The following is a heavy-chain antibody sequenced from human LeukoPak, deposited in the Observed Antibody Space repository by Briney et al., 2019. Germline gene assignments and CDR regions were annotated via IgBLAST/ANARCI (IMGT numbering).Heavy chain of an antibody. V-gene: IGHV3-21*01. CDR3: ARDTSLYCSGGSCYSDHFDY. D-gene: IGHD2-15*01. CDR2: IRSISNSI. J-gene: IGHJ4*02. CDR1: GFTFSSYA. Sequence: NPGGSLRLSCAASGFTFSSYAMNWVRQAPGKGLEWVSSIRSISNSIYYADSVKGRFTISRDNAKNTLYLQMNSLRAEDTAVYYCARDTSLYCSGGSCYSDHFDYWGQGTLVTVSS.